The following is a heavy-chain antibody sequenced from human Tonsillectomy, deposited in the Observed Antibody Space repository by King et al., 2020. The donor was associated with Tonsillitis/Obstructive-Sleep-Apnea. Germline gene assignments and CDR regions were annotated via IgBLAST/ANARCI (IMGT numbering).Heavy chain of an antibody. J-gene: IGHJ6*03. CDR2: SIPIIGTA. CDR1: GGTFRSYA. CDR3: ARVVLWSDYYWHYMDV. V-gene: IGHV1-69*01. D-gene: IGHD3-3*01. Sequence: VQLVESGAEVKKPGSSVKVSCKASGGTFRSYAISWVRQAPGQGLEWMGGSIPIIGTANYAQKLQGRVTITAVECTSTAYMEVSSLRSEDTAVYYCARVVLWSDYYWHYMDVWGKGTTVTVSS.